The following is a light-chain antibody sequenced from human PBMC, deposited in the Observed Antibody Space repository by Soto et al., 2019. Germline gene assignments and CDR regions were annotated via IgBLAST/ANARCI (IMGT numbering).Light chain of an antibody. V-gene: IGKV1-39*01. CDR1: HTFSSF. J-gene: IGKJ4*02. Sequence: DIQMTQSPSSLSASVGDRVTITCRASHTFSSFLNWYQQKRGKPPTLLIYGAYNLRSGVPSRFTGSGGGAEFRLTISSLQPDDFATYYCQESYTALWGTFGEGTKVEI. CDR3: QESYTALWGT. CDR2: GAY.